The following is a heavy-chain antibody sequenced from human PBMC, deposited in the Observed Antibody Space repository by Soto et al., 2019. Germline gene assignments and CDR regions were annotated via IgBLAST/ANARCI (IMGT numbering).Heavy chain of an antibody. D-gene: IGHD3-22*01. J-gene: IGHJ6*02. V-gene: IGHV5-51*01. Sequence: GESLKISCKGSGYSFTSYWIGWVRQMPGKGLEWMGIIYPGDSDTRYSPSFQGQVTISADKPISTAYLQWSSLKASDTAMYYCARQVPYYDSSGQNYYYYGMDVWGQGTTVTGSS. CDR3: ARQVPYYDSSGQNYYYYGMDV. CDR2: IYPGDSDT. CDR1: GYSFTSYW.